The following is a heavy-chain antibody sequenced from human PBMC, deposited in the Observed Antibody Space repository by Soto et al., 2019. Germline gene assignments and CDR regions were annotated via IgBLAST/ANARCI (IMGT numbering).Heavy chain of an antibody. V-gene: IGHV1-18*01. CDR1: GYTFTSYG. CDR2: ISAYNGNT. Sequence: GASVKVSCKASGYTFTSYGISWLRQAPGQGLEWMGWISAYNGNTNYAQKLQGRVTMTTDTSTSTAYMELRSLRSDDTAVYYCARDRYSSSWPSYNWFDPWGQGTLVTVSS. D-gene: IGHD6-13*01. J-gene: IGHJ5*02. CDR3: ARDRYSSSWPSYNWFDP.